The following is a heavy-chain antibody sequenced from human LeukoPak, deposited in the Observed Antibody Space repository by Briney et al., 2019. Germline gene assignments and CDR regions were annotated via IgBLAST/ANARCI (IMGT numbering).Heavy chain of an antibody. CDR1: GFTFRNYG. J-gene: IGHJ6*03. Sequence: GGSLRLSCAASGFTFRNYGMHWVRQATGKGLEWVSSIWSDGNNRFYADSVKGRFTISRDNSKNMLYLQMDTLRAEDTALYYCAKDPGASVSGFYMDVWGKGTTVIVSS. D-gene: IGHD2-8*02. CDR3: AKDPGASVSGFYMDV. CDR2: IWSDGNNR. V-gene: IGHV3-30*02.